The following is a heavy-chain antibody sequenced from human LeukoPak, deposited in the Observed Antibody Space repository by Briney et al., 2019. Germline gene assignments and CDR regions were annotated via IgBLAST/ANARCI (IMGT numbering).Heavy chain of an antibody. CDR1: GYTFTGYY. V-gene: IGHV1-2*06. CDR3: ARVLEYGDYIDVDY. J-gene: IGHJ4*02. Sequence: ASVKVSCKASGYTFTGYYMHWVRQAPGQGLEWMGRINPNSGGTNYAQKFQGRVTMTRDTSISTAHMELSRLRSDDTAVYYCARVLEYGDYIDVDYWGQGTLVTVSS. CDR2: INPNSGGT. D-gene: IGHD4-17*01.